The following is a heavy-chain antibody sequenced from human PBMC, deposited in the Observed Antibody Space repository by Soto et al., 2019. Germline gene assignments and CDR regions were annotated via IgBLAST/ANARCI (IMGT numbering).Heavy chain of an antibody. J-gene: IGHJ3*02. CDR3: TTDRRSDHAFDI. V-gene: IGHV3-15*01. CDR1: GFTFSNAW. CDR2: IKSKTDGGTT. Sequence: GGSLRLSCAASGFTFSNAWMSWVRQAPGKGLEWVGRIKSKTDGGTTDYAAPVKGRFTISRDDSKDTLYLQMNSLKTEDTAVYYCTTDRRSDHAFDIWGQGTMVTVSS.